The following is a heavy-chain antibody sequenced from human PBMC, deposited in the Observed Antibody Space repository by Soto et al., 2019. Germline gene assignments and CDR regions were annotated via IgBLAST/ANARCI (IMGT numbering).Heavy chain of an antibody. CDR1: GFTFNIYG. Sequence: GGSLRLSCAASGFTFNIYGMHWVRQAPDKGLEWVALISYDGSNQYYADSVKGRFTISRDNSKNTLFLQMNSLRADDTAVYYCAKDRASEQGSFDTWGQGTLGTVPS. J-gene: IGHJ4*02. CDR3: AKDRASEQGSFDT. V-gene: IGHV3-30*18. CDR2: ISYDGSNQ. D-gene: IGHD1-26*01.